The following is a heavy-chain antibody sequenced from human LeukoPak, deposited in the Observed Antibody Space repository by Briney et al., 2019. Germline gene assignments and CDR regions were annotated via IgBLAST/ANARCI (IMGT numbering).Heavy chain of an antibody. V-gene: IGHV3-53*01. CDR2: LYSGGNT. Sequence: GGSLRLSCAASGFTVSSNSMSWVRQAPGKGLEWVSVLYSGGNTYYADSVKGRFTISRDNSKNTLYLQMNSLRTEDTAVYYCARDRSDGFDYWGQGTLVAVSS. CDR1: GFTVSSNS. CDR3: ARDRSDGFDY. J-gene: IGHJ4*02.